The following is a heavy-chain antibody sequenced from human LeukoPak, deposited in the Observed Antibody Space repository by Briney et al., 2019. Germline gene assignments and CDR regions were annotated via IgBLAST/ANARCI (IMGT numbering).Heavy chain of an antibody. CDR2: IYYSGST. V-gene: IGHV4-39*01. J-gene: IGHJ4*02. CDR3: TRQSDIVVVNY. Sequence: PSETLSLTCTVSGGSISSSSYYWGWSRQPPGKGLEWIGSIYYSGSTYYNPSLKSRVTISVDTSKNQFSLKLSSVTAADTAVYYCTRQSDIVVVNYWGQGTLVTVSS. D-gene: IGHD2-2*01. CDR1: GGSISSSSYY.